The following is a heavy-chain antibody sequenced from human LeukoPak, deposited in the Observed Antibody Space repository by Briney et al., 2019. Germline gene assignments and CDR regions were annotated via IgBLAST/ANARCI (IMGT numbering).Heavy chain of an antibody. J-gene: IGHJ4*02. CDR3: ARGELGFEGYYFDY. CDR2: IHYSGST. D-gene: IGHD3-10*01. V-gene: IGHV4-59*01. Sequence: SETLSLTCTVSGGSISSYYWSWIRQPPGKGLEWIGYIHYSGSTNYNPSLKSRVTISVDTSKNQFSLKLSSVTAADTAVYYCARGELGFEGYYFDYWGQGTLVTVSS. CDR1: GGSISSYY.